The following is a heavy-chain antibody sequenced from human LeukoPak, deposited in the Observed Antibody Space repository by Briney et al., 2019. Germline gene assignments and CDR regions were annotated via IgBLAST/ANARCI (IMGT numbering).Heavy chain of an antibody. CDR3: ARAPKALPGAADY. Sequence: PGGSLRLFWAASGFTFGSYDMHWVRQAPGKGLEWVSAIGISGDAYYPDSVKGRFTISRDNAKNSLYLQMNSLRAGDTAVYYCARAPKALPGAADYCGQGNLVTVSS. CDR2: IGISGDA. D-gene: IGHD7-27*01. J-gene: IGHJ4*02. CDR1: GFTFGSYD. V-gene: IGHV3-13*04.